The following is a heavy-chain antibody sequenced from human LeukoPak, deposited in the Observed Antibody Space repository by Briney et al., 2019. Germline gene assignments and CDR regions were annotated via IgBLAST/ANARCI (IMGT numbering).Heavy chain of an antibody. CDR2: ISGGSDGT. V-gene: IGHV3-23*01. D-gene: IGHD3-9*01. J-gene: IGHJ4*02. CDR1: GFTFSIYA. Sequence: GGSLRLSCAGSGFTFSIYAMNWVRQAPGKGLEWVSSISGGSDGTYYADSVKGRFTISRDNSKNTLYLQMNSLRAEDTAVYYCAKAVDYDILTGLSRTPFDYWGQGTLVTASS. CDR3: AKAVDYDILTGLSRTPFDY.